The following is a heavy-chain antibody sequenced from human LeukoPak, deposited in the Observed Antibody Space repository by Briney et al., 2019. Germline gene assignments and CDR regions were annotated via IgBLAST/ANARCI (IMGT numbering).Heavy chain of an antibody. D-gene: IGHD4-17*01. CDR3: ARIAVTYTFDY. V-gene: IGHV3-21*01. CDR2: ISYNSSYI. Sequence: PGGSLRLSCAASGFTFSNYNMNWVRQAPGKGLEWGSSISYNSSYIYYADSGKGRLTISRDNAKNSLYLQMNSLRAEDTAVYYCARIAVTYTFDYWGQGTLVTVSS. J-gene: IGHJ4*02. CDR1: GFTFSNYN.